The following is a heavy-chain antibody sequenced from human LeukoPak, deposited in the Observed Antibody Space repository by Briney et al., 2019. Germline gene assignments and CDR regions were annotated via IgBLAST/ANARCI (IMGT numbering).Heavy chain of an antibody. D-gene: IGHD2-15*01. J-gene: IGHJ4*02. Sequence: SETLSLTCSASGGSINTNGYYWGWIRQPPGKGLEGIGSIYYSGSTFYNPSLKSRVTISVDTSKNQFSLKLSSVTAADTAVYYCARASSGGSTLGYWRQGTLVTVSS. CDR3: ARASSGGSTLGY. V-gene: IGHV4-39*07. CDR2: IYYSGST. CDR1: GGSINTNGYY.